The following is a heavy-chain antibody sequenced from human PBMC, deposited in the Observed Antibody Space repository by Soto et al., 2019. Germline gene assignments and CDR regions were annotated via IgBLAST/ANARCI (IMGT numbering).Heavy chain of an antibody. Sequence: PGGSLRLSCAASGFTFSSYWMHWFRQAPGKGLVWVSRINSDGSSTSYADSVKGRFTISRDNAKNTLYLQMNSLRAEDTAVYYCARRLAQAPTGENYYYYGMDVWGQGTTVTVSS. V-gene: IGHV3-74*01. CDR1: GFTFSSYW. D-gene: IGHD3-16*01. CDR3: ARRLAQAPTGENYYYYGMDV. J-gene: IGHJ6*02. CDR2: INSDGSST.